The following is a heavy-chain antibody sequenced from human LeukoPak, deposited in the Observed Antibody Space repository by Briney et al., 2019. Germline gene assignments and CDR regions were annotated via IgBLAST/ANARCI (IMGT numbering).Heavy chain of an antibody. CDR2: ISWDGGST. CDR1: GFTFDDYA. CDR3: AKDRGSVGAWGNI. Sequence: PGGSLRLSCAASGFTFDDYAMHWVRQAPGKGLEWVSLISWDGGSTYYADSVKGRFTISRDNSKNTLYLQMNSLRAEDTAVYYCAKDRGSVGAWGNIWGQGTLVTVSS. J-gene: IGHJ4*02. D-gene: IGHD1-26*01. V-gene: IGHV3-43D*03.